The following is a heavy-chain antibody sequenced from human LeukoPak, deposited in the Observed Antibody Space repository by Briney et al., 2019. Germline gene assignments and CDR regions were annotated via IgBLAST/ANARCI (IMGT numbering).Heavy chain of an antibody. CDR2: IYYSGST. D-gene: IGHD3-10*01. J-gene: IGHJ4*02. CDR1: GGSISSGGYY. V-gene: IGHV4-31*03. Sequence: SQTLSLTCTVSGGSISSGGYYWSWIRQHPGKGLEWIGYIYYSGSTYYNPSLKSRVTISVDTSKNQFSLKLSSVTAADTAEYYCARGPSRSGVPDYWGQGTLVTVSS. CDR3: ARGPSRSGVPDY.